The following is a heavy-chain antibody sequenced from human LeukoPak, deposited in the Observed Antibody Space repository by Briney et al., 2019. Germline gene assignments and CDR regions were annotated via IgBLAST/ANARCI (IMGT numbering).Heavy chain of an antibody. D-gene: IGHD6-6*01. CDR2: IKQDGSEK. V-gene: IGHV3-7*01. Sequence: GGSLRLSCAASGFTFTTYWMNWVRQAPGKGLEWVANIKQDGSEKHYVDSVKGRFTISRDNAKNSLYLQMNSLGAEDTAVYYCARDYLKAALDYWGQGTLVTVSS. J-gene: IGHJ4*02. CDR3: ARDYLKAALDY. CDR1: GFTFTTYW.